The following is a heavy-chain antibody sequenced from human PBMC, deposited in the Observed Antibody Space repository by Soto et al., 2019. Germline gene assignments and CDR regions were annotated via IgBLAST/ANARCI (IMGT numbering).Heavy chain of an antibody. CDR2: ISWNSGSI. D-gene: IGHD3-3*01. V-gene: IGHV3-9*01. J-gene: IGHJ6*02. Sequence: GGSLRLSCAASGFTFDDYAMHWVRQAPGKGLEWVSGISWNSGSIGYADSVKGRFTISRDDAKNSLYLQMNSLRAEDTALYYCAKDKTKMYYDFWSGYGGMGVRGQGPTVTVSS. CDR1: GFTFDDYA. CDR3: AKDKTKMYYDFWSGYGGMGV.